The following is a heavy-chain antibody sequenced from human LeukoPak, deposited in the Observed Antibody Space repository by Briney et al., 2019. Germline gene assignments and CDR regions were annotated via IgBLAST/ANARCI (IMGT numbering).Heavy chain of an antibody. CDR2: ISGSGGST. V-gene: IGHV3-23*01. CDR1: GFTFSSYA. Sequence: RGSLRLSCAASGFTFSSYAMSWVRQAPGKGLEWVSAISGSGGSTYYADSVKGRFTISRDNSKNTLYLQMNSLRAEDTAVYYCAKNGEYQLLYPYYFDYWGQGTLVTVSS. J-gene: IGHJ4*02. CDR3: AKNGEYQLLYPYYFDY. D-gene: IGHD2-2*02.